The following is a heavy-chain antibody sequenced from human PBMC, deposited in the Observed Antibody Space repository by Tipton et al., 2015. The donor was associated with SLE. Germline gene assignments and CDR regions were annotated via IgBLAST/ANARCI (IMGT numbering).Heavy chain of an antibody. Sequence: LRLSCAVYGGSFSGYYWSWIRQPPGKGLEWIGEINHSGSTNYNPSLKSRVTISVDTSKNQFSLKLSSVTAADTAVYYCARAFIVVVPAAHDNAFDIWGQGTMVTVSS. CDR1: GGSFSGYY. J-gene: IGHJ3*02. D-gene: IGHD2-2*01. CDR2: INHSGST. V-gene: IGHV4-34*01. CDR3: ARAFIVVVPAAHDNAFDI.